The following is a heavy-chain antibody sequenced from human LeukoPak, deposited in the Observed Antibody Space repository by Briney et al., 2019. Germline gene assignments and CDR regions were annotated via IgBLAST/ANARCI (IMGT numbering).Heavy chain of an antibody. Sequence: PSETLSLTCTVSGGSISSSDYYWGWIRQPPGKGLEWIGSIYYSVTTYYNPSLKSRVTISVDTSKNQFSLKLNSVTAADTAVYYCARGGGQTGEYYMDVWGKGTTVTISS. CDR3: ARGGGQTGEYYMDV. V-gene: IGHV4-39*07. D-gene: IGHD3-10*01. J-gene: IGHJ6*03. CDR2: IYYSVTT. CDR1: GGSISSSDYY.